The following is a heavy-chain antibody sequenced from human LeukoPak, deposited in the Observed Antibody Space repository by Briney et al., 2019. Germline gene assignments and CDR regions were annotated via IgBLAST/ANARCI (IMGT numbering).Heavy chain of an antibody. J-gene: IGHJ3*02. CDR3: ARTKDIVVVPAAIAPVGDAFDI. Sequence: SETLSLTCAVYGGSFSGYYWGWIRQPQGKGLVWMGEINHSGSTNYHPSLKSRVAVSVVPSKNQFSLKLSSVTAADTAVYYCARTKDIVVVPAAIAPVGDAFDIWGQGTMVTVSS. V-gene: IGHV4-34*01. CDR2: INHSGST. CDR1: GGSFSGYY. D-gene: IGHD2-2*02.